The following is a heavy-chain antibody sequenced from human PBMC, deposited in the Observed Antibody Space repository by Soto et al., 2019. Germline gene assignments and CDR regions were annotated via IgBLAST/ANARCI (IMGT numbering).Heavy chain of an antibody. Sequence: CLRLSCAASGFTFSSYAMSWVRQAPGKGLEWVSAISGSGGSTHYADSVKGRFTISRDNSKNTLYLQMNSLRAEDTAVYYCAKDGSDSSSWTYYYYGMDVWGQGTTVTVSS. CDR1: GFTFSSYA. D-gene: IGHD6-13*01. CDR3: AKDGSDSSSWTYYYYGMDV. CDR2: ISGSGGST. V-gene: IGHV3-23*01. J-gene: IGHJ6*02.